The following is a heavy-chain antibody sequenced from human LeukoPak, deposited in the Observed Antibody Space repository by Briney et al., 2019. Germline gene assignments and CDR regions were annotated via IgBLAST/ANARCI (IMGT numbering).Heavy chain of an antibody. CDR1: GGSFSGYY. CDR3: ARGPLWFGELIYYYYYGMDV. D-gene: IGHD3-10*01. V-gene: IGHV4-34*01. J-gene: IGHJ6*02. CDR2: INHSGST. Sequence: SETLSLTCAVYGGSFSGYYWSWIRQPPGKGLERIGEINHSGSTNYNPSLKSRVTISVDTSKNQFSLKLSSVTAADTAVYYCARGPLWFGELIYYYYYGMDVWGQGTTVTVSS.